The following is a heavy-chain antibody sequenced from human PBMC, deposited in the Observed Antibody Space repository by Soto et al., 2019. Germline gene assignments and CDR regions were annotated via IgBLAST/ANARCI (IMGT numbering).Heavy chain of an antibody. V-gene: IGHV3-30-3*01. Sequence: QVQLVESGGGVVQPGRSLRLSCEASGFTFSSYAMHWVRQAPGKGLEWVAVISYDGSNKYYADSVKGRFTISRDNSKNTLYLQMNSLRAEDTAVYYCARGNSSGWYGYFDYWGQGTLVTVSS. CDR1: GFTFSSYA. D-gene: IGHD6-19*01. CDR2: ISYDGSNK. J-gene: IGHJ4*02. CDR3: ARGNSSGWYGYFDY.